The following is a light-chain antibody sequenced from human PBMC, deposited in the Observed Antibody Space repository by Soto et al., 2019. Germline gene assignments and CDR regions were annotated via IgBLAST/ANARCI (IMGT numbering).Light chain of an antibody. V-gene: IGLV2-14*01. J-gene: IGLJ1*01. CDR1: SSDVGGYNY. Sequence: QSVLTQPASVSGSPGQSITISCTGTSSDVGGYNYVSWYQQHPGKAPKLMIYDVSNRPSEVSNRFSGSKSGNTAALSISGLQAEDEADYYCSSYTRSSTHVFGTGTKLTVL. CDR3: SSYTRSSTHV. CDR2: DVS.